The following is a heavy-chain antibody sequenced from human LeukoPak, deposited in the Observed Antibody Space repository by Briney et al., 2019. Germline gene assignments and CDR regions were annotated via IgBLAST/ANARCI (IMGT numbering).Heavy chain of an antibody. CDR1: GFTFSSYA. D-gene: IGHD2-8*01. CDR3: AREKYCTPTDCLHGRFYFDY. Sequence: GGSLRLSCAASGFTFSSYAMHWVRQAPGKGLEWVAVISSDGSSEYYTDSVKGRFTISRDYSKNTLYLQMNSLRAEGTAVYYCAREKYCTPTDCLHGRFYFDYWGQGTLVSVSS. V-gene: IGHV3-30*04. CDR2: ISSDGSSE. J-gene: IGHJ4*02.